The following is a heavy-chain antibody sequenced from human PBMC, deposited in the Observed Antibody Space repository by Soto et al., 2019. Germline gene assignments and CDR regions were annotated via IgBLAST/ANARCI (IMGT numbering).Heavy chain of an antibody. CDR3: AKDLLRGGSSGWYYFDY. D-gene: IGHD6-19*01. V-gene: IGHV3-30*18. CDR2: ISYDGSNK. CDR1: GFTFSSYG. J-gene: IGHJ4*02. Sequence: QVQLVESGGGVVQPGRSLRLSCAASGFTFSSYGMHWVRQAPGKGLEWVAVISYDGSNKYYADSVKGRFTISRDNSKNTLYLQMNSLRAEDTAVYYCAKDLLRGGSSGWYYFDYWGQGTLVTVSS.